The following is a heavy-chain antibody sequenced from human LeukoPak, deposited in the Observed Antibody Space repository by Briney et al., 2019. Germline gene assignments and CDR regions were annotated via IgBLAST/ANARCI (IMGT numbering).Heavy chain of an antibody. Sequence: ASVKVSCKASGYTFTSYDINWVRQATGQGLEWMGWMSPNSGNTGYAQKFQGRVTMTRNTSINTAYMELSSLRSEDTAVYYCARSALLWFGELSYNPWGQGTLVTVSS. D-gene: IGHD3-10*01. CDR2: MSPNSGNT. V-gene: IGHV1-8*01. CDR1: GYTFTSYD. CDR3: ARSALLWFGELSYNP. J-gene: IGHJ5*02.